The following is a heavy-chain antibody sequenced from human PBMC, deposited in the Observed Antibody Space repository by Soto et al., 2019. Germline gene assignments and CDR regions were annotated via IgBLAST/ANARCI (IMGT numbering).Heavy chain of an antibody. CDR2: ISTNKGST. CDR1: GYTSTSFG. D-gene: IGHD2-2*01. J-gene: IGHJ4*02. Sequence: QVQLVQSGAEVKEPGASVKVSCKASGYTSTSFGISWVRQVPGQGLEWMGWISTNKGSTKYAQKFQGRINMTTDASTSTAYMELRSLRSDDTAVYYCATEYCPSIGCFGVDYWGQGTLVTVSS. CDR3: ATEYCPSIGCFGVDY. V-gene: IGHV1-18*04.